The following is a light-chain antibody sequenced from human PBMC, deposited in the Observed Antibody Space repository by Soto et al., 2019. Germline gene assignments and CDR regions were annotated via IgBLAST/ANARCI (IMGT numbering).Light chain of an antibody. V-gene: IGLV1-44*01. CDR1: SSNIGSNT. CDR3: AVWDDSLNAWV. CDR2: SND. Sequence: QSVLTHPPSASGTPGQSGTISCSGSSSNIGSNTVNWYQQLPGTAPKLLVYSNDQRPSGVPDRFSASKSGTSAFLDISGLQSEDEADYDCAVWDDSLNAWVFGGGTKLTVL. J-gene: IGLJ3*02.